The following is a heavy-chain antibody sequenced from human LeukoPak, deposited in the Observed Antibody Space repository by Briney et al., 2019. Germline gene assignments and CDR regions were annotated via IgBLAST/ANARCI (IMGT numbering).Heavy chain of an antibody. V-gene: IGHV3-30*18. Sequence: SGGSLRLSCAASGFTFNKYGMHWVRQAPGKGLEWVAVISYDGSKKYYADSVKGRFTISRDNSKNTLYLQMNSLRAEDTAVYYCAKDDSTLWLPRLRYMDVWGKGTRSPSP. D-gene: IGHD6-19*01. CDR2: ISYDGSKK. CDR1: GFTFNKYG. J-gene: IGHJ6*03. CDR3: AKDDSTLWLPRLRYMDV.